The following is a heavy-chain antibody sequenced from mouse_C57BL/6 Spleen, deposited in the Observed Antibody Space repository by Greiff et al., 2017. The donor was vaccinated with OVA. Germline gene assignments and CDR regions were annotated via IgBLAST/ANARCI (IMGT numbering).Heavy chain of an antibody. J-gene: IGHJ3*01. V-gene: IGHV1-66*01. CDR1: GYSFTSYY. D-gene: IGHD2-4*01. Sequence: VQLQESGPELVKPGASVKISCKASGYSFTSYYIHWVKQRPGQGLEWIGWIYPGSGNTKYNEKVKGKATLTADTSSSTAYMQLSSLTSEDSAVYYCARRDDYDFAYWGQGTLVTVSA. CDR3: ARRDDYDFAY. CDR2: IYPGSGNT.